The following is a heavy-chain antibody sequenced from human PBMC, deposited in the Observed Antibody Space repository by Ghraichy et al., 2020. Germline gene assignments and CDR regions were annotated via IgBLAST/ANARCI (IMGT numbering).Heavy chain of an antibody. CDR3: ARDQGPGGMDV. CDR2: IYRGGST. Sequence: GGSLRLSCAASGFTVSSNYMSWVRQAPGKGLEWVSVIYRGGSTYYADSVKGRFTISSHNSKNTLYLQMNSLRAEDTAVYYCARDQGPGGMDVWGQGTTVTVSS. CDR1: GFTVSSNY. J-gene: IGHJ6*02. V-gene: IGHV3-53*04.